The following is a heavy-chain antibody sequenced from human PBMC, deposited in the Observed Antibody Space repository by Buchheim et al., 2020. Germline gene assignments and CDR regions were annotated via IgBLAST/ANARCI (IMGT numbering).Heavy chain of an antibody. J-gene: IGHJ4*02. D-gene: IGHD1-26*01. CDR2: IYYSGSS. Sequence: QLQLQESGPGLMKPSETLSLTCTVSGGSISSSSYYWGWIRQPPGKGLEWIGTIYYSGSSSYNPSLKSPVTIPGDRPDNQVSLKLSSVTAADTAVYYCARISGSYWYWGQGTL. V-gene: IGHV4-39*07. CDR3: ARISGSYWY. CDR1: GGSISSSSYY.